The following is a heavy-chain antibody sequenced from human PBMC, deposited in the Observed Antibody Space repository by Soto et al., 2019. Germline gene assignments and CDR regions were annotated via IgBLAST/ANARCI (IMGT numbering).Heavy chain of an antibody. D-gene: IGHD3-3*01. CDR2: INHSGST. CDR3: ARPGFLDHGAFDI. V-gene: IGHV4-34*01. J-gene: IGHJ3*02. Sequence: QVQLQQWGAGLLKPSETLSLTCAVYGGSFSGYYWSWIRQPPGKGLEWIGEINHSGSTNYNPSLKRRVTISVDTSKNQFSLKLSSVTAADTAVYYCARPGFLDHGAFDIWGQGTMVTVSS. CDR1: GGSFSGYY.